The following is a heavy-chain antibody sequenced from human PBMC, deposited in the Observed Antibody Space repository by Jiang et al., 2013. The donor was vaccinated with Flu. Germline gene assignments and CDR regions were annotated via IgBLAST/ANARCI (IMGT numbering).Heavy chain of an antibody. CDR1: GGSISSYY. CDR3: ARHYSRGGFVVVVAATHAFDI. CDR2: IYYSGST. D-gene: IGHD2-15*01. J-gene: IGHJ3*02. V-gene: IGHV4-59*08. Sequence: LLKPSETLSLTCTVSGGSISSYYWSWIRQPPGKGLEWIGYIYYSGSTNYNPSLKSRVTISVDTSKNQFSLKLSSVTAADTAVYYCARHYSRGGFVVVVAATHAFDIWGQGTMVTVSS.